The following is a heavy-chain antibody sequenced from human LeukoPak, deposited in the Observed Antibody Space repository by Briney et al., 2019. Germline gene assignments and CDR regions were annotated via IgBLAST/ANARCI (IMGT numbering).Heavy chain of an antibody. V-gene: IGHV3-69-1*01. CDR2: ITSSRAV. D-gene: IGHD1-26*01. J-gene: IGHJ4*02. CDR1: GFTVSSNY. CDR3: TRAMVREWEPNISDS. Sequence: GGSLRLSCAASGFTVSSNYMSWVRQAPGKGLEWVSSITSSRAVYYADSVKGRFTISRDSANNSLYLQMSSLRAEDTALYYCTRAMVREWEPNISDSWGQGTLVTVSS.